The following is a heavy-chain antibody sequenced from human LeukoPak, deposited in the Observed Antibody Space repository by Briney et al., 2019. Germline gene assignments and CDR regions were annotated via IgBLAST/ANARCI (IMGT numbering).Heavy chain of an antibody. CDR1: RFTFSSYG. J-gene: IGHJ4*02. CDR3: ARDTGTGASPSFDY. V-gene: IGHV3-33*01. D-gene: IGHD1-14*01. Sequence: GGSLRLSCAASRFTFSSYGMHWVRQAPGKGLEWVAVIWYDGSNKYYADSVKGRFTISRDNSKNTLYLQMNSLRAEDTAVYYCARDTGTGASPSFDYWGQGTLVTVSS. CDR2: IWYDGSNK.